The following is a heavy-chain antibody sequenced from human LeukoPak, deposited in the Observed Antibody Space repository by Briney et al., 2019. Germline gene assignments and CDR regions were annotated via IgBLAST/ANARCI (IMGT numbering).Heavy chain of an antibody. V-gene: IGHV3-30-3*01. CDR3: ARVQAVAGSNWFDP. CDR2: ISYDGSNK. Sequence: GGSLRLSCAASGFTFSSYAMHWVRQAPGKGLEWVAVISYDGSNKYYADSVKGRFTISRDNSKNTLYLQMNSLRAEDTAVYYCARVQAVAGSNWFDPWGQGTLVTVSS. CDR1: GFTFSSYA. J-gene: IGHJ5*02. D-gene: IGHD6-19*01.